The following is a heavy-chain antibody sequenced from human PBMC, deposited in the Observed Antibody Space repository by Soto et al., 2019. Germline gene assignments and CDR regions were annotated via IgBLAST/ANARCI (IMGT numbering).Heavy chain of an antibody. J-gene: IGHJ4*02. Sequence: GGSLRLSCAGSGFIFSNNGMHWVRQAPGKGLEWVAFMSYDGSAKFYADSVKGRFTISRDNSKSTLFLHMSNLRAEDTAMYYCETARVADAALDHWGQGTLVTVSS. CDR3: ETARVADAALDH. V-gene: IGHV3-30*02. CDR1: GFIFSNNG. CDR2: MSYDGSAK. D-gene: IGHD6-6*01.